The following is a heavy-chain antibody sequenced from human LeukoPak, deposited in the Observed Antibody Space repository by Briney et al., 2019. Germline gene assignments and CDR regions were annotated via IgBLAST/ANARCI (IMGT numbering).Heavy chain of an antibody. Sequence: GGSLRLSCAASGFTFSNYPMTWVRQSPGKGLEWVATITSGGYNTYYRDSVKGRFTISRDNFKDTLHLQMNSLSAEDTAVYFRARYFFDSSGRYFDYWGQGTLVTVSS. CDR1: GFTFSNYP. J-gene: IGHJ4*02. D-gene: IGHD3-22*01. V-gene: IGHV3-23*01. CDR2: ITSGGYNT. CDR3: ARYFFDSSGRYFDY.